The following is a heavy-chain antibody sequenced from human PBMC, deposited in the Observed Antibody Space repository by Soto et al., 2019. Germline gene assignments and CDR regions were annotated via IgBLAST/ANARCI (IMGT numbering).Heavy chain of an antibody. V-gene: IGHV3-23*01. CDR1: GFAFSNYA. J-gene: IGHJ4*02. Sequence: EVQLLESGGGLVQPGGSLRLSCAASGFAFSNYAMSWVRQAPGKGLEWVSGVGGSGDRTYYADFVKGRFTVSRDNSKNTMYLQMNSLRVEDTAIYYCARAEDDYGDQDHFDFWGQGTLVTVSS. CDR3: ARAEDDYGDQDHFDF. D-gene: IGHD4-17*01. CDR2: VGGSGDRT.